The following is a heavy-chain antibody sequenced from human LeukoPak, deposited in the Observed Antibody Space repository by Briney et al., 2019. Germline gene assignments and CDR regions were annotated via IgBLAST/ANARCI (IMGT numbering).Heavy chain of an antibody. J-gene: IGHJ4*02. D-gene: IGHD3-22*01. Sequence: SQTLSLTCAISGDSLSSNSAGWNWTRQSPSRGLEGLGRTYYRYKWYNEYAVTVKSRISINPDTAKNQFSLQLNSVTPEDTAGYYCARDLPNYYDSSGYYSNTFDYWGQGTLVSVSS. CDR3: ARDLPNYYDSSGYYSNTFDY. CDR2: TYYRYKWYN. CDR1: GDSLSSNSAG. V-gene: IGHV6-1*01.